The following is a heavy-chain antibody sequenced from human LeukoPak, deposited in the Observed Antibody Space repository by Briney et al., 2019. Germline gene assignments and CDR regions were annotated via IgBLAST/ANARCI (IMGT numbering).Heavy chain of an antibody. CDR3: AREFSRSSYTFDI. Sequence: SETLSLTCSVSGGSITNYYWSWIRQPPGKGMEWVGYINYSGSTNYNPSLKSRVNISVDTSKNQFSLKLSYVTAADTAVYYCAREFSRSSYTFDIWGQGTMVTVSS. CDR1: GGSITNYY. CDR2: INYSGST. D-gene: IGHD6-6*01. V-gene: IGHV4-59*01. J-gene: IGHJ3*02.